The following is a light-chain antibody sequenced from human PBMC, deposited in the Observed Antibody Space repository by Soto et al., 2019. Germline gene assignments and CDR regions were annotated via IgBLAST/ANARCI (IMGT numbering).Light chain of an antibody. CDR2: DAS. J-gene: IGKJ5*01. V-gene: IGKV3-11*01. CDR1: QNVDIY. Sequence: ETVLTQSPATLSLSPGETATLSCRASQNVDIYLAWYQQKPGQAPRLLIYDASNRATGIPARFSGSGSGTDFTLAISRLAPEDFAVYYCQQRKNWPPLTFGQGTRLE. CDR3: QQRKNWPPLT.